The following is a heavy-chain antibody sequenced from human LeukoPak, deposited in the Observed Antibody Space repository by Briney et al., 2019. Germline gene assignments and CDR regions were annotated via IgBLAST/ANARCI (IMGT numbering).Heavy chain of an antibody. CDR1: GFTFSSYG. J-gene: IGHJ4*02. V-gene: IGHV3-33*08. Sequence: GGSLRLSCAASGFTFSSYGMHWVRQAPGKGLEWVAGIWYDGSNKYYADSVKGRFTISRDNSKNTLYLQMNSLRAEDTAVYYGARAYYYGSGTSGSFDYWGQGTLVTVSS. D-gene: IGHD3-10*01. CDR2: IWYDGSNK. CDR3: ARAYYYGSGTSGSFDY.